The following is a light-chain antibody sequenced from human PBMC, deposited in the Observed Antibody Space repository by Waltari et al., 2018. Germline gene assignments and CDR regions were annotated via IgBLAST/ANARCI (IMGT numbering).Light chain of an antibody. Sequence: QSALTQPAAVSGSPGQSITISCTGTSSDVGGYNYVSWYQQQPGKAPKLMTYDVSKRPSGVSNRFSGSKSGNTASLTISGLQAEDEADYYCASYGASSTFVFGTGTKVTVL. V-gene: IGLV2-14*01. CDR1: SSDVGGYNY. J-gene: IGLJ1*01. CDR3: ASYGASSTFV. CDR2: DVS.